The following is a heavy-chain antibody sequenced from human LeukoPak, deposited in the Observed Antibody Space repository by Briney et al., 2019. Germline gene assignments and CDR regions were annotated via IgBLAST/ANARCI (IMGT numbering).Heavy chain of an antibody. V-gene: IGHV3-7*01. CDR1: GFTFSSYW. Sequence: GGSLRLSCAASGFTFSSYWMSWARQAPGKGLEWVANIKQDGSEKYYVDSVKGRFTISRDNAKNSLYLQMNSLRAEDTAVYYCARDRFVSRQTDRFDYWGQGTLVTVSS. CDR2: IKQDGSEK. CDR3: ARDRFVSRQTDRFDY. D-gene: IGHD1-14*01. J-gene: IGHJ4*02.